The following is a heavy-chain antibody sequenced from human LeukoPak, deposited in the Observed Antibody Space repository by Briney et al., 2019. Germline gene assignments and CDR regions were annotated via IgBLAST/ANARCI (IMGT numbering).Heavy chain of an antibody. V-gene: IGHV1-2*02. D-gene: IGHD3-22*01. CDR3: ARDHDYYDSSGYYGKN. Sequence: ASVRVSCKAPAYTFTGYYMHWVRQAPGQGLEWMGWINPNSGGTNYAQKFQGRVTITRDTSISTAYMELSRLRSDDTAVYYCARDHDYYDSSGYYGKNWGQGTLVTVSS. CDR2: INPNSGGT. CDR1: AYTFTGYY. J-gene: IGHJ4*02.